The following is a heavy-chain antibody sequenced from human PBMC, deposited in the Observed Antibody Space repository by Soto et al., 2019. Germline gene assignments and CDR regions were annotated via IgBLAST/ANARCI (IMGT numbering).Heavy chain of an antibody. CDR3: ARNESSNIYGMDV. J-gene: IGHJ6*02. D-gene: IGHD6-6*01. Sequence: GGSLRLSCAASGFTFRSYSMNWVRQAPGKGLEWVSSISSSSLSINYTDSVKGRFSISRDNAQNSLHLQMNNVRAEDTAVYYCARNESSNIYGMDVWGQGTTVTVS. CDR1: GFTFRSYS. V-gene: IGHV3-21*01. CDR2: ISSSSLSI.